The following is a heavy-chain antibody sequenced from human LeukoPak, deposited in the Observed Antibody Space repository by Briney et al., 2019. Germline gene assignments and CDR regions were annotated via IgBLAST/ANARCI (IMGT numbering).Heavy chain of an antibody. Sequence: GGSLRLSCAASGFTFNSYWMSWVRQAPGKGLEWVANIKQDGSEKYYVDSVKGRFTISRDNAKNSLYLQMNSLRAEDTAVYYCARGGSYFDYWGQGTLVTVSS. J-gene: IGHJ4*02. CDR1: GFTFNSYW. V-gene: IGHV3-7*01. CDR2: IKQDGSEK. CDR3: ARGGSYFDY. D-gene: IGHD1-26*01.